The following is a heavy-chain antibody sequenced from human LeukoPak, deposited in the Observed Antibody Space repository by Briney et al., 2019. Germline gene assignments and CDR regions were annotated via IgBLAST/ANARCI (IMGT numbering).Heavy chain of an antibody. V-gene: IGHV1-18*01. CDR3: ARQLKEIRYFDWLSSYYFDY. CDR1: SYTFTSYG. D-gene: IGHD3-9*01. Sequence: GASVNVSCKASSYTFTSYGISWVRQAPGQGLEWMGWISAYNGNTNYAQKLQGRVTMTTDTSTSTAYMELRSLRSDDTAVYYCARQLKEIRYFDWLSSYYFDYWGQGTLVTVSS. J-gene: IGHJ4*02. CDR2: ISAYNGNT.